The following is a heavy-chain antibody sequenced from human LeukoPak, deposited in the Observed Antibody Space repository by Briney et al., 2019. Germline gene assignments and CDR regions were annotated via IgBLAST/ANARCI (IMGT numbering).Heavy chain of an antibody. V-gene: IGHV3-7*01. CDR3: AKPGGWDSGSYSFDY. D-gene: IGHD1-26*01. CDR2: IKQDGSEK. Sequence: QPRGSLRLSCAASGFSFSSYWMNWVRQAPGKGLEWVANIKQDGSEKNYVDSVKGRFTISRDNAKNSLFLQMNSLRADDTAVYYCAKPGGWDSGSYSFDYWGQGTLVTVSS. CDR1: GFSFSSYW. J-gene: IGHJ4*02.